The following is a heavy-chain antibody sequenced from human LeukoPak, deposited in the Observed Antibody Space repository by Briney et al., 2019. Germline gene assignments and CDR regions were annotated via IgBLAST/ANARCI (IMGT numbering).Heavy chain of an antibody. J-gene: IGHJ3*02. CDR3: ARGYTVRGGRGAFDI. V-gene: IGHV1-8*01. CDR1: GYTFTSYD. D-gene: IGHD3-10*01. Sequence: GASVKVSCKASGYTFTSYDINWVGQATGQGLEWMGWMNPNSGNTGYAQKFQGRVTMTRNTSISTAYMELSSLRSEDTAVYYCARGYTVRGGRGAFDIWGQGTMVTVSS. CDR2: MNPNSGNT.